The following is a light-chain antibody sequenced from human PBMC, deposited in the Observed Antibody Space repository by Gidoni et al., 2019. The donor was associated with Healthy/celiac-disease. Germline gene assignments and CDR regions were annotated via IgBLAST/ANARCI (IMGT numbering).Light chain of an antibody. Sequence: DIQMTPSPSSLSASVGDRVTITCRASQSIRSYLNWYQQKPGKATKLLIYAASSLQSGVPSRCSGSGSGTDFTLTISSLQPEDFATYYCQQSYSTPPTFGQXTKVEIK. J-gene: IGKJ1*01. CDR1: QSIRSY. CDR3: QQSYSTPPT. CDR2: AAS. V-gene: IGKV1-39*01.